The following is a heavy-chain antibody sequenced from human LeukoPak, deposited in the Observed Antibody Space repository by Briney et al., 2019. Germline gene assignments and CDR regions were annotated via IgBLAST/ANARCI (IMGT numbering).Heavy chain of an antibody. CDR1: GYTFTSYG. V-gene: IGHV1-18*01. D-gene: IGHD2-2*01. CDR2: ISAYNGNT. CDR3: ARDPRYCSSTSCPFDY. J-gene: IGHJ4*02. Sequence: ASVKVSCKASGYTFTSYGISWVRQAPGQGLEWMGWISAYNGNTNYAQKLQGRVTMTTDTSTSTAYMELRSLRSDDTAVYYCARDPRYCSSTSCPFDYWGQGTLVTVSS.